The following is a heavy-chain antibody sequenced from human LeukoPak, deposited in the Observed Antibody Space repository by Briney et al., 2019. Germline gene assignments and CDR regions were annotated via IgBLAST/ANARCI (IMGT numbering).Heavy chain of an antibody. CDR3: AREVLSMVRGVIPKEAWGWFDP. J-gene: IGHJ5*02. D-gene: IGHD3-10*01. Sequence: SQTLSLTCTVSGDSINSGNNYWSWIRQPAGKGPEWIGHIYSSGTTNYNPSLKSRVTMSVDTSKNQFSLKLSSVTAADTAVYYCAREVLSMVRGVIPKEAWGWFDPWGQGTLVTVSS. CDR1: GDSINSGNNY. V-gene: IGHV4-61*09. CDR2: IYSSGTT.